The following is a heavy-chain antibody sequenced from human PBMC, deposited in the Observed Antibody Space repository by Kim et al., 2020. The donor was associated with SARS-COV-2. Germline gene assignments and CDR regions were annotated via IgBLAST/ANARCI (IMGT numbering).Heavy chain of an antibody. CDR1: GYTFSNYD. J-gene: IGHJ5*01. D-gene: IGHD1-26*01. Sequence: ASVKVSCKASGYTFSNYDINWVRQATGHGLEWVGWMNPSSGNTGYAQKFQGRVIMTRNTSTSTAYMELSSLKYDDTAVYYCARGSGNYAWFDSWGQGALVTVSS. CDR3: ARGSGNYAWFDS. CDR2: MNPSSGNT. V-gene: IGHV1-8*01.